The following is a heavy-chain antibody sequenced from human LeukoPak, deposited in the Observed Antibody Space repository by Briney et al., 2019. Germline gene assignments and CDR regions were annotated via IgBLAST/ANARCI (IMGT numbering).Heavy chain of an antibody. CDR2: IYYSGST. CDR3: AREAPYSSSWYTYFDP. CDR1: GGSISSGDYY. V-gene: IGHV4-30-4*01. J-gene: IGHJ5*02. D-gene: IGHD6-13*01. Sequence: PSETLSLTCTVSGGSISSGDYYWSWIRQPPGKGLEWIGYIYYSGSTYYNPSLKSRVTISVDTSKNQFSLKLSSVTAADTAVYYCAREAPYSSSWYTYFDPWGQGTLVTVSS.